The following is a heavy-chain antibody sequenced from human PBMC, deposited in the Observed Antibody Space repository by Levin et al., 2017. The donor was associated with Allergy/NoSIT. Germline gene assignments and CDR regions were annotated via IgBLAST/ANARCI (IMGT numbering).Heavy chain of an antibody. V-gene: IGHV3-74*01. J-gene: IGHJ4*02. CDR1: GFTVTTNY. D-gene: IGHD6-19*01. CDR2: INSDGSST. Sequence: GGSLRLSCVASGFTVTTNYMSWVRQAPGKGLEWVSRINSDGSSTSYADSVKGRFTISRDNAKNTLYLQMNSLRAEDTAVYYCSTGYSSGWYAGGVDYWGQGSLVTVSS. CDR3: STGYSSGWYAGGVDY.